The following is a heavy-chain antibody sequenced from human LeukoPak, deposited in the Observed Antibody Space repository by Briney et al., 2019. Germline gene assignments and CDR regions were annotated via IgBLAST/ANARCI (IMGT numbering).Heavy chain of an antibody. CDR1: GYTFTSYA. CDR2: INAGNGNT. V-gene: IGHV1-3*01. CDR3: AREPSGYDSSGYPIDY. Sequence: ASVKVSCKASGYTFTSYAMHWVRQAPGQRLEWMGWINAGNGNTKYSQKLQGRVTITRDTSASTAYMELSSLRSEDTAVYYCAREPSGYDSSGYPIDYWGQGTLATVSS. J-gene: IGHJ4*02. D-gene: IGHD3-22*01.